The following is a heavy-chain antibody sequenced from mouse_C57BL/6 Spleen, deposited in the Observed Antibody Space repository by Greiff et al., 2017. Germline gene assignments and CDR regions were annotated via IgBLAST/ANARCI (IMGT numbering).Heavy chain of an antibody. CDR1: GYTFTDYY. CDR2: IYPGSGNT. CDR3: ARSPRNDYDYFDY. J-gene: IGHJ2*01. V-gene: IGHV1-76*01. D-gene: IGHD2-4*01. Sequence: QVQLQQSGAELVRPGASVKLSCKASGYTFTDYYINWVKQRPGQGLEWIARIYPGSGNTYYNEKFKGKATLTAEKSSSTAYMQLSSLTSEDSAVXFCARSPRNDYDYFDYWGQGTTLTVSS.